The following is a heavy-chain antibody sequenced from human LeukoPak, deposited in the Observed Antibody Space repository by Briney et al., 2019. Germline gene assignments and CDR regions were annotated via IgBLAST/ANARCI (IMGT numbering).Heavy chain of an antibody. J-gene: IGHJ4*02. CDR1: GFTFSSYA. Sequence: PGGSLRLSCAASGFTFSSYAMSWVRQAPGKGLERVSGISGSGSSTYYADSVKGRFTISRDNSKNTLYLQMNSLRAEDTAVYYCAKRGGSSTSAYYFDYWGQGTLVTVSS. CDR3: AKRGGSSTSAYYFDY. V-gene: IGHV3-23*01. D-gene: IGHD3-16*01. CDR2: ISGSGSST.